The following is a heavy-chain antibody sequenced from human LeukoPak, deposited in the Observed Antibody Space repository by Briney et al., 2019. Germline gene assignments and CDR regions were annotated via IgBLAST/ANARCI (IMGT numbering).Heavy chain of an antibody. CDR1: GYTFTSYG. CDR2: ISGYNGNT. J-gene: IGHJ4*02. CDR3: AREAFTTRCYDS. V-gene: IGHV1-18*01. D-gene: IGHD4/OR15-4a*01. Sequence: GASVEVSCKASGYTFTSYGISWVRQAPGQGLEWMGWISGYNGNTDYAQKLQGRVTMTTDTSTSTVYMELRSLRSDDTAVYYCAREAFTTRCYDSWGQGTLVTVSS.